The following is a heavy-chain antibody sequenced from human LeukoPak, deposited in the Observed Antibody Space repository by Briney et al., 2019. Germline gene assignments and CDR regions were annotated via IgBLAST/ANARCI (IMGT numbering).Heavy chain of an antibody. D-gene: IGHD4-23*01. CDR2: IYHSGST. CDR1: GYSISSGYY. Sequence: SETLSLTCTVSGYSISSGYYWGWIRQPPGKGLEWIGSIYHSGSTYYNPSLKSRVTISVDTSKNQFSLKLSSVTAADTAVYYCASMLEDYGGNVVNPPHYWGQGTLVTVSS. CDR3: ASMLEDYGGNVVNPPHY. J-gene: IGHJ4*02. V-gene: IGHV4-38-2*02.